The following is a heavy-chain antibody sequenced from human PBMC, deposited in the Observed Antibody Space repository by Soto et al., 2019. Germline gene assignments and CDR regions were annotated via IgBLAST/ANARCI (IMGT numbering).Heavy chain of an antibody. J-gene: IGHJ4*02. D-gene: IGHD3-10*01. CDR2: ISGSGGST. CDR1: GFTFSSYA. Sequence: PGGSLRLSCAASGFTFSSYAMSWVRQAPGKGLEWVSGISGSGGSTYYADSVKGRFTISRDNPKKTLYLQMNSLRAEDTAVYYCEFTMLRGLKLSSHWGQGTLVTVSS. V-gene: IGHV3-23*01. CDR3: EFTMLRGLKLSSH.